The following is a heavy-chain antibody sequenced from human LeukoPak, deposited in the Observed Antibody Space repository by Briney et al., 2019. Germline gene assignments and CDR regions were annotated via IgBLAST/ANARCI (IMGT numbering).Heavy chain of an antibody. J-gene: IGHJ4*02. V-gene: IGHV4-31*03. D-gene: IGHD5-12*01. CDR2: ISYSGSP. CDR1: GASISSGGYY. CDR3: AAQYSGYVRLDY. Sequence: PPETLSLTCTVSGASISSGGYYWSWIRQHPGKGLEWIGYISYSGSPYYNPSLKSRVTISVDTSKNQFSMKLSSVTAADTAVYYCAAQYSGYVRLDYWGQGTLVTVSS.